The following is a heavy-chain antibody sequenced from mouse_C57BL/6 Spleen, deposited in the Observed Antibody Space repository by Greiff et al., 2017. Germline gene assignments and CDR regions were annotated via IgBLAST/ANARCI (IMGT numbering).Heavy chain of an antibody. D-gene: IGHD1-1*01. V-gene: IGHV5-4*01. CDR1: GFTFSSYA. Sequence: EVHLVESGGGLVKPGGSLKLSCAASGFTFSSYAMSWVRQTPEKRLEWVATISDGGSYTYYPNNVQGRFTIARDNAKNNLYLQISHLKSGDTAMYYCARSYYGSSLFAYWCQETLFTVSA. CDR2: ISDGGSYT. J-gene: IGHJ3*01. CDR3: ARSYYGSSLFAY.